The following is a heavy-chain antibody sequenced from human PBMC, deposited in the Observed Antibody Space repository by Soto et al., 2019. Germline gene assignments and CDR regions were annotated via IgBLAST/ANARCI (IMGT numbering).Heavy chain of an antibody. Sequence: SLKVSCNASGGTCSSYAISWVLQAPGQGLEWMGGIIPIFGTANYAQKFQGRVTITADESTSTAYMELSSLRSEDTAVYYCARASSYGYSTHPYYFDYWGQGTLVTVSS. D-gene: IGHD5-18*01. V-gene: IGHV1-69*13. CDR1: GGTCSSYA. J-gene: IGHJ4*02. CDR3: ARASSYGYSTHPYYFDY. CDR2: IIPIFGTA.